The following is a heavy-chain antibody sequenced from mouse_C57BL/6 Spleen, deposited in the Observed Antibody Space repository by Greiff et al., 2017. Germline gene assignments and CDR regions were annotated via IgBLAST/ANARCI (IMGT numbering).Heavy chain of an antibody. CDR2: ISNLAYSI. J-gene: IGHJ4*01. D-gene: IGHD4-1*01. Sequence: EVQVVESGGGLVQPGGSLKLSCAASGFTFSDYGMAWVRQAPRKGPEWVAFISNLAYSIYYADTVTGRFTISRENAKNTLYLEMSSLRSEDTAMYYCARRGTGTNYYAMDYWGQGTSVTVSS. V-gene: IGHV5-15*01. CDR3: ARRGTGTNYYAMDY. CDR1: GFTFSDYG.